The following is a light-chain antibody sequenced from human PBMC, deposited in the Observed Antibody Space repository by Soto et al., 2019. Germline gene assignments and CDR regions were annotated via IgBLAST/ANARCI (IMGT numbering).Light chain of an antibody. CDR3: QQYGSSPRT. Sequence: EIVLTQSPGTLSLSPGERATLSCRARQSVSSSYLAWYQQKPGQAPRLLIYGASSRATGIPDRFSGSGSGTDFTLTISRLEPEDFALYYCQQYGSSPRTFGQGTTLEIK. V-gene: IGKV3-20*01. J-gene: IGKJ1*01. CDR1: QSVSSSY. CDR2: GAS.